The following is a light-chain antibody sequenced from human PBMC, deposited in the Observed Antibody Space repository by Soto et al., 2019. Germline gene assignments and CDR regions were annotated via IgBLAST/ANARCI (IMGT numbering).Light chain of an antibody. V-gene: IGKV3-20*01. Sequence: EIVLTQSPGTLSLSPGEIATLSCSASQSVRSNLLAWYQQKPGQAPRLLIYGASNRATGIPDRFSGSGSGTDFTLTITRLEPEDFAMYYCQRYDSLRTFGQGTKVDIK. J-gene: IGKJ1*01. CDR3: QRYDSLRT. CDR1: QSVRSNL. CDR2: GAS.